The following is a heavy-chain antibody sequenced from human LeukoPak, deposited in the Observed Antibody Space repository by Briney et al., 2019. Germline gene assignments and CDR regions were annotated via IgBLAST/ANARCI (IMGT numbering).Heavy chain of an antibody. CDR3: AKSYRSGWFGLYFDS. V-gene: IGHV3-23*01. D-gene: IGHD6-19*01. CDR2: FIGSDDTA. CDR1: GFTFSSYA. Sequence: GVSLRLSCAASGFTFSSYAVNWVRQAPGKGWEGVSTFIGSDDTAYYADSVKGRFALSPDNSKNTLYRQIDSLRAEDTAVYYCAKSYRSGWFGLYFDSWGQGSLVTVSS. J-gene: IGHJ4*02.